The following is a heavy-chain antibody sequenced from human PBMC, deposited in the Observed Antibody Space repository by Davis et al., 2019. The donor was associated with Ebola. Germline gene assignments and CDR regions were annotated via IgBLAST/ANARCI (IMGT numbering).Heavy chain of an antibody. Sequence: GGSLRLSCAASGFTFSGSAMHWVRQASGKELEWVGRIRSKANSYATAYAASVKGRFTISRDDSKNTAYLQMNSLKTEDTAVYYCTRHKYDSSTYYYYYGMDVWGQGTTVTVSS. D-gene: IGHD3-22*01. V-gene: IGHV3-73*01. CDR3: TRHKYDSSTYYYYYGMDV. CDR2: IRSKANSYAT. CDR1: GFTFSGSA. J-gene: IGHJ6*02.